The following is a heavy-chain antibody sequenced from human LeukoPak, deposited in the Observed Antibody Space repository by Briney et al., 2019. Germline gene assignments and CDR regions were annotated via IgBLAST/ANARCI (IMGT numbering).Heavy chain of an antibody. CDR1: GYTLTELS. D-gene: IGHD3-22*01. J-gene: IGHJ4*02. CDR3: ATPRGTGYYYDSSGYLAS. Sequence: RASEKVSWKVSGYTLTELSMHCVRQAPEKVYAWMGGFDPEDGETIYAQKFQGRVTMTEDTSTDTAYMELSSLRSEDTAVYYCATPRGTGYYYDSSGYLASWGQGTLVTVSS. CDR2: FDPEDGET. V-gene: IGHV1-24*01.